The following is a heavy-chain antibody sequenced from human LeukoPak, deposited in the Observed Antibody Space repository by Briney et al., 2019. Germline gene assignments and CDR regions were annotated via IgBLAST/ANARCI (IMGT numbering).Heavy chain of an antibody. D-gene: IGHD3-22*01. V-gene: IGHV1-46*01. CDR1: GYTFTNYY. Sequence: GASVKVSCKASGYTFTNYYIHWVRQAPGQGLEWMGIINPSGGSTSYAQKFQGRVTMTRDTSTSTVYMELSSLRSEDTAVYYCARESHDSSGYYHDAFDIWGQGTMVTVSS. J-gene: IGHJ3*02. CDR3: ARESHDSSGYYHDAFDI. CDR2: INPSGGST.